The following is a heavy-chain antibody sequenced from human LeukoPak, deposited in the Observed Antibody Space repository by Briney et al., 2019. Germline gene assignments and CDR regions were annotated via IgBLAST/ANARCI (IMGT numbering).Heavy chain of an antibody. V-gene: IGHV1-2*02. D-gene: IGHD3-9*01. CDR2: INPNSGGT. Sequence: GASVKVSYKASGYTFTGYYMHWVRQAPGQGLEWMGWINPNSGGTNYAQNFQGRVTMTRDTSISTDYMELSRLRSDDTAVYYCARGHYFDWLPFFDYWGQGTLVTVSS. J-gene: IGHJ4*02. CDR1: GYTFTGYY. CDR3: ARGHYFDWLPFFDY.